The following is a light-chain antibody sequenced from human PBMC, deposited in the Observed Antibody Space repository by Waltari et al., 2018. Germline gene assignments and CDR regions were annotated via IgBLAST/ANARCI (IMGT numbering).Light chain of an antibody. J-gene: IGKJ3*01. CDR1: QRVTTD. CDR3: HQRSNWPLT. V-gene: IGKV3-11*01. CDR2: DAS. Sequence: EVVLTQSPATLSLSPGDRATLPCRASQRVTTDLAWYQQRRGPAPRLLSYDASARATGIPARFSGSGSGTDFTLTISGLEPEDFAVYYCHQRSNWPLTFGPGTKVDFK.